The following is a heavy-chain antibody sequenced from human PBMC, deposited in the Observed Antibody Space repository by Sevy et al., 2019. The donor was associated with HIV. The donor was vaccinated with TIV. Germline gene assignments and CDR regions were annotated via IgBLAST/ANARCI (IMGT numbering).Heavy chain of an antibody. D-gene: IGHD3-9*01. CDR1: GFTFSSCA. CDR2: ISGSGGTT. CDR3: AKSAGRGDYNQYFDY. Sequence: GGSLRLSCAASGFTFSSCAMSWVRQAPGKGLEWVSGISGSGGTTYYTDSLKGRFTISRDNSKNTLYLQMNSLRAEETAVYYCAKSAGRGDYNQYFDYWGQGTLVTVSS. J-gene: IGHJ4*02. V-gene: IGHV3-23*01.